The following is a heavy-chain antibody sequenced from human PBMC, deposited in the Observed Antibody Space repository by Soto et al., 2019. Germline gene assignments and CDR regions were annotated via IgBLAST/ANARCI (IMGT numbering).Heavy chain of an antibody. D-gene: IGHD5-12*01. CDR3: ARDPQYSGYDYWNPYYYYGMDV. V-gene: IGHV3-21*01. J-gene: IGHJ6*02. Sequence: GGSLRLSCAASGFTFSSYSMNWVRQAPGKGLEWVSSISSSSSYIYYADSVKGRFTISRDNAKNSLYLQMNSLRAEDTAVDYCARDPQYSGYDYWNPYYYYGMDVWGQGTTVTVSS. CDR1: GFTFSSYS. CDR2: ISSSSSYI.